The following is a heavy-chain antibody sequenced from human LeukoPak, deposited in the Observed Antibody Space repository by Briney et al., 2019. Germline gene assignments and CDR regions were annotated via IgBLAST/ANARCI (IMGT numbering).Heavy chain of an antibody. CDR2: INKDGGEK. V-gene: IGHV3-7*03. D-gene: IGHD1-26*01. J-gene: IGHJ4*02. CDR1: GFTFSSYR. Sequence: GGSLRLSCTASGFTFSSYRMSWVRQAPGKGLEWVANINKDGGEKYYVDSVKGRFTISRDNAKNSLYLQMNSLRADDTAVYYCVKDSPPRYSGSPPAYWGQGTLVTVSS. CDR3: VKDSPPRYSGSPPAY.